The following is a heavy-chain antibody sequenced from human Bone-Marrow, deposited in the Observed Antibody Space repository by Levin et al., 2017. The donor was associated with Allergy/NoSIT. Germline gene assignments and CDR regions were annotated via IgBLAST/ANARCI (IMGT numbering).Heavy chain of an antibody. CDR3: ARGPAYYDFWSGYLGSPHYDYYGMDV. Sequence: EASVKVSCKASGYTFTSYDINWVRQATGQGLEWMGWMNPNSGNTGYAQKFQGRVTMTRNTSISTAYMELSSLRSEDTAVYYCARGPAYYDFWSGYLGSPHYDYYGMDVWGQGTTVTVSS. D-gene: IGHD3-3*01. V-gene: IGHV1-8*01. CDR2: MNPNSGNT. J-gene: IGHJ6*02. CDR1: GYTFTSYD.